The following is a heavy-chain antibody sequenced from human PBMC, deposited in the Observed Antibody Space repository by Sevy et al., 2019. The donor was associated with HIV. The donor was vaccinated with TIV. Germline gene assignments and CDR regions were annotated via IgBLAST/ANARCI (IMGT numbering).Heavy chain of an antibody. CDR3: VGRRYGPHYRWSYHFDY. Sequence: GGSLRLSCAASGFDFSDYYTNWIRQTPGKGLEWISYISVSSSAKYYTDSVKGRFAISRDNARNSLYLQMNSLRVEDTAVYFCVGRRYGPHYRWSYHFDYWGQGALVTASS. V-gene: IGHV3-11*01. D-gene: IGHD3-10*01. CDR2: ISVSSSAK. CDR1: GFDFSDYY. J-gene: IGHJ4*02.